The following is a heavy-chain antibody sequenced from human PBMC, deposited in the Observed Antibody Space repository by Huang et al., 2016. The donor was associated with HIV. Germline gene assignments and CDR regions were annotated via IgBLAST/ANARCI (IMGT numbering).Heavy chain of an antibody. CDR1: GYTFNGYW. CDR2: IYTSDSDT. D-gene: IGHD2-2*01. CDR3: ARQGVGDFVVEPTGLGAFDI. Sequence: VQLVQSGAVVKKPGESLKISCKGSGYTFNGYWMGWWRQMPGEGLEWMGIIYTSDSDTTNSPSVQGRVTISAGKSISTAYLQWSGLKASDTAMYYCARQGVGDFVVEPTGLGAFDIWGQGTMVTVSS. J-gene: IGHJ3*02. V-gene: IGHV5-51*01.